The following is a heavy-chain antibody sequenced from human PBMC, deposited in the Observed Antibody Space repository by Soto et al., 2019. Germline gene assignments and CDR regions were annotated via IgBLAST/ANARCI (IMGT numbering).Heavy chain of an antibody. CDR1: GYTFTNYA. CDR3: ARARRLAGDY. J-gene: IGHJ4*02. CDR2: INPGNGNT. V-gene: IGHV1-3*01. Sequence: QVQLVQSGAEVKKPGASVKVSCKASGYTFTNYAMHWVRQAPGQRLEWMGWINPGNGNTKYSQQFQGRVTITKDTAASTADMELNSLRSEDTAVYYCARARRLAGDYWGQGTLVTVSS.